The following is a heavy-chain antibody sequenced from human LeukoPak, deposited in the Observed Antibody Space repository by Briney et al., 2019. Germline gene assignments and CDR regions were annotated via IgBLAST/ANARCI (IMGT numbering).Heavy chain of an antibody. D-gene: IGHD1-26*01. Sequence: ASVKVSCKTSGYSFTSYYIHWVRQAPGQGLEWMGIINPSGGSTTYAQKFKGRLTMASDTSTSTVYMELSSLRSEDTAMYYCARSSVYYNEADIWGQGTMVTVSS. CDR3: ARSSVYYNEADI. CDR1: GYSFTSYY. V-gene: IGHV1-46*01. J-gene: IGHJ3*02. CDR2: INPSGGST.